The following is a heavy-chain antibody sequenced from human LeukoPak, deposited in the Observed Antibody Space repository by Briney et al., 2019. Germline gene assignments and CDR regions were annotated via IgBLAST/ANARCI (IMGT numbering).Heavy chain of an antibody. Sequence: SETLSLTCTVSGGSISSRSYYWGWIRQPPGKGLEWIGSIYYSGSTYYNPSLKSRVSISVDTSKNQFSLKLNSVTAADTAVYYCARGTSYYPFDYWGQGTLVTVSS. V-gene: IGHV4-39*01. CDR2: IYYSGST. D-gene: IGHD3-10*01. CDR1: GGSISSRSYY. CDR3: ARGTSYYPFDY. J-gene: IGHJ4*02.